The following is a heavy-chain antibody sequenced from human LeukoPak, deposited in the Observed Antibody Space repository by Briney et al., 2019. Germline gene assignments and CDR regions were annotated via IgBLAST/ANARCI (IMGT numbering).Heavy chain of an antibody. CDR2: IYYSGST. CDR1: GVSISSYY. Sequence: SAALSLTCTVSGVSISSYYWSWIRPPPGKGLEWIGYIYYSGSTNYSPSLKSRVTISLDTSKNQFSLKLSSVTAADTAVYYCARHDGSSWYYAFDVWGQGTMVTVSS. J-gene: IGHJ3*01. V-gene: IGHV4-59*08. D-gene: IGHD6-13*01. CDR3: ARHDGSSWYYAFDV.